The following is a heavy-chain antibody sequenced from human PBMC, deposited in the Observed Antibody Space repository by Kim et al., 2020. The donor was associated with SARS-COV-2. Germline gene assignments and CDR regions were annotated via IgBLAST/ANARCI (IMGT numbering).Heavy chain of an antibody. CDR1: GGSISSYY. V-gene: IGHV4-59*01. J-gene: IGHJ4*02. CDR3: ARVGGTMVRGVIISYYFDY. CDR2: IYYSGST. Sequence: SETLSLTCTVSGGSISSYYWSWIRQPPGKGLEWIGYIYYSGSTNYNPSLKSRVTISVDTSKNQFSLKLSSVTAADTAVYYCARVGGTMVRGVIISYYFDYWGQGTLVTVSS. D-gene: IGHD3-10*01.